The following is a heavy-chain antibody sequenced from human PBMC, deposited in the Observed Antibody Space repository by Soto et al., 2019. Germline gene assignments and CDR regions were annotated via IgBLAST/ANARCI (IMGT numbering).Heavy chain of an antibody. CDR3: AKDVTRQRGYWLGP. Sequence: ASVKVSCKASGFSFTGYYIHWLRQAPGQGLEWMGWINAHSGGTEYAQKFQGRVTLTRDTSISTAYMTLSSLRSDDTAIYYCAKDVTRQRGYWLGPWGQGTKVAVAS. CDR2: INAHSGGT. J-gene: IGHJ5*02. CDR1: GFSFTGYY. V-gene: IGHV1-2*02. D-gene: IGHD3-22*01.